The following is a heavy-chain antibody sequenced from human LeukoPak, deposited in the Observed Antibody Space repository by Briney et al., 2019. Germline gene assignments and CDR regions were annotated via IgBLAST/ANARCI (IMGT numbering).Heavy chain of an antibody. CDR2: IYHSGST. CDR3: ARICSGGSCYHKFDY. Sequence: SETLSLTCTVSGYSISSGYYWGWIRQPPGKGLEWIGSIYHSGSTYYNPSLKSRVTISVDTSKNQFSLKLSSVTAADTAVYYCARICSGGSCYHKFDYWGQGTLVTVSS. J-gene: IGHJ4*02. D-gene: IGHD2-15*01. V-gene: IGHV4-38-2*02. CDR1: GYSISSGYY.